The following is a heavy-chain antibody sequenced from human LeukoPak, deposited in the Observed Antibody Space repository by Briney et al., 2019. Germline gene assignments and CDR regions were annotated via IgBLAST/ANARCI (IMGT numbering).Heavy chain of an antibody. CDR2: VKSKSDGGAT. V-gene: IGHV3-15*01. Sequence: KAGGSLRLSCAASGLTVGDAWMAWVRQAAGKGLGGVGRVKSKSDGGATDYSAPVKGRFTISRAASKNTLYLQMNSLETEDTTVYYCTTVRLGRYDYVWGSFRYWCFDLWGRGPLVTVSS. J-gene: IGHJ2*01. CDR3: TTVRLGRYDYVWGSFRYWCFDL. CDR1: GLTVGDAW. D-gene: IGHD3-16*02.